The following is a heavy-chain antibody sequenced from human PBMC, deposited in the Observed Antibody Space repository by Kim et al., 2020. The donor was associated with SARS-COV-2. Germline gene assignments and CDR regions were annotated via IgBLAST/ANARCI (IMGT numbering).Heavy chain of an antibody. CDR3: AGQWLGIYYYYGMDV. CDR2: IYYSGST. J-gene: IGHJ6*02. V-gene: IGHV4-59*01. D-gene: IGHD6-19*01. CDR1: GGSFSGYY. Sequence: SETLSLTCAVYGGSFSGYYWSWIRQPPGKGLEWIGYIYYSGSTNYNPSLKSRVTISVDTSKNQFSLKLSSVTAADTAVYYCAGQWLGIYYYYGMDVWGQGTTVTVSS.